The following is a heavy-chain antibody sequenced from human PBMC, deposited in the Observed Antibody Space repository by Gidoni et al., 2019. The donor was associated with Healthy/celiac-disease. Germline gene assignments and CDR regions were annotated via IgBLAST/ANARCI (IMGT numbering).Heavy chain of an antibody. J-gene: IGHJ4*02. Sequence: EVQLLESGGGLVQPGGSLRLSCAAPGVPFSSYAMSWVRQAPGKGLEWVSAISGSGGSTYYADSVKGRFTISRDNSKNTLYLQMNSLRAEDTAVYYCAKAAGPSSSWYDYWGQGTLVTVSS. CDR1: GVPFSSYA. CDR3: AKAAGPSSSWYDY. CDR2: ISGSGGST. V-gene: IGHV3-23*01. D-gene: IGHD6-13*01.